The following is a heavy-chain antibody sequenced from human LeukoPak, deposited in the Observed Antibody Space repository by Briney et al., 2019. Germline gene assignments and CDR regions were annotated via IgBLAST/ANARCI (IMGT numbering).Heavy chain of an antibody. CDR2: ISAYNGNT. CDR1: GYTFTSYG. CDR3: ARGDLSSGWYYFDY. J-gene: IGHJ4*02. D-gene: IGHD6-19*01. V-gene: IGHV1-18*01. Sequence: ASVKVSCKAFGYTFTSYGISWVRQAPGQGLEWMGWISAYNGNTNYAQKLQGRVTMTTDTSTSTAYMELRSLRSDDTAVYYCARGDLSSGWYYFDYWGQGTLVTVSS.